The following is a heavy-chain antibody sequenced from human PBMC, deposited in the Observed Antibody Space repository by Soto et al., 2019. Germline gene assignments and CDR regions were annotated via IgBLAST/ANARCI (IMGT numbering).Heavy chain of an antibody. D-gene: IGHD1-26*01. Sequence: SQTLSLPCAISGDSVSSNSAAWNWIRQSPSRGLEWLGRTYFRSKWYKYYAISVKSRITNNPDTSKNQYSLQLNSVTPEDTAVYYCVRDVGGGELLDYWGQGTQVTVSS. V-gene: IGHV6-1*01. CDR1: GDSVSSNSAA. CDR2: TYFRSKWYK. J-gene: IGHJ4*02. CDR3: VRDVGGGELLDY.